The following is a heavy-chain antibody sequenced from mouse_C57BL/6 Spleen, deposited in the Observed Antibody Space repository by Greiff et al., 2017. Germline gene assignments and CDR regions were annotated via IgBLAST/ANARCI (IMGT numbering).Heavy chain of an antibody. CDR2: IDPETGGT. Sequence: VQLQQSGAELVRPGASVTLSCKASGYTFTDYEMHWVKQTPVHGLEWIGAIDPETGGTAYNQKFKGKAILTADKSSSTAYMELRSLTSEDSAVXYCARLGDYDDYFDYWGQGTTLTVSS. CDR3: ARLGDYDDYFDY. J-gene: IGHJ2*01. CDR1: GYTFTDYE. D-gene: IGHD2-4*01. V-gene: IGHV1-15*01.